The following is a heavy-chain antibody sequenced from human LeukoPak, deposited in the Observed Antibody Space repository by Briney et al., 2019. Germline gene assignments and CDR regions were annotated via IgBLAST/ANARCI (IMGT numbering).Heavy chain of an antibody. J-gene: IGHJ6*02. CDR1: GFTFSSYG. CDR2: ISYDGSNK. D-gene: IGHD2-2*01. V-gene: IGHV3-30*18. Sequence: GRSLRLSCAASGFTFSSYGMHWVRQAPGKGLEWVAVISYDGSNKYYADSVKGRFTISRDNSKNTLYLQMNSLRAEDTAVYYCAKDQRGYCSSTSCRNMDVWGQGTTVTVSS. CDR3: AKDQRGYCSSTSCRNMDV.